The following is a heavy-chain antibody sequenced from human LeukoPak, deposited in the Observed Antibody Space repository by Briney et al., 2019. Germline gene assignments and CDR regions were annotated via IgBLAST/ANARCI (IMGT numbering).Heavy chain of an antibody. D-gene: IGHD2-2*01. CDR3: AKGYCSSTSCKESFFDY. J-gene: IGHJ4*02. CDR2: IRYDGSDK. V-gene: IGHV3-30*02. CDR1: GFTFRTYG. Sequence: PGGSLRLSCAASGFTFRTYGMHWVRQAPGKGLEWVTFIRYDGSDKFYADSVRGRFTISRDNSKNTLFLQLNSLRVEDTAVYYCAKGYCSSTSCKESFFDYWGQGTLVTVSS.